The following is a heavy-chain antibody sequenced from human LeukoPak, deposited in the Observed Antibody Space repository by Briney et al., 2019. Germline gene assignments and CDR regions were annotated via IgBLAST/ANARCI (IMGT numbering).Heavy chain of an antibody. V-gene: IGHV4-34*01. CDR1: GGSFSGYY. Sequence: SETLSLTCAVYGGSFSGYYWSWIRQPPGKGLEWIGETSHSGTTNYNPSLESRVTISADTPKNQFSLKLTSVTAADTAVYYCARVERLGYEDYWGQGTLVTVSS. D-gene: IGHD2-15*01. CDR2: TSHSGTT. CDR3: ARVERLGYEDY. J-gene: IGHJ4*02.